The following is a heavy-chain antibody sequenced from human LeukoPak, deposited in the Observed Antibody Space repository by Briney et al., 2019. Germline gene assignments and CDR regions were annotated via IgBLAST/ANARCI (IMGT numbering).Heavy chain of an antibody. CDR1: GFTFSSYA. CDR3: AIMHPYYDGSGYRVQ. J-gene: IGHJ4*02. V-gene: IGHV3-23*01. D-gene: IGHD3-22*01. Sequence: GGSLRLSCAVSGFTFSSYAMSWVRQAPGKGLEWVSGISTSGGSTSHADSVKGRFTTSRDNPRNTLYMQMNSLRAEDTAVYYCAIMHPYYDGSGYRVQWGQGTLVTVSS. CDR2: ISTSGGST.